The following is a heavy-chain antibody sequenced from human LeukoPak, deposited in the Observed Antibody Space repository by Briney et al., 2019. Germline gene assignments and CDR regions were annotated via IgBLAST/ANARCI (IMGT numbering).Heavy chain of an antibody. CDR2: ISWNSGSI. CDR3: AKDMYSSSWYPTTYYYGRDV. D-gene: IGHD6-13*01. V-gene: IGHV3-9*01. J-gene: IGHJ6*02. Sequence: PGRSLRLSCAASGFTFDDYAMHWVRQAPGKGLEWVSGISWNSGSIGYADSVKGRFTISRDNAKNSLYLQMNSLRAEDTALYYCAKDMYSSSWYPTTYYYGRDVWGQGTTVTVSS. CDR1: GFTFDDYA.